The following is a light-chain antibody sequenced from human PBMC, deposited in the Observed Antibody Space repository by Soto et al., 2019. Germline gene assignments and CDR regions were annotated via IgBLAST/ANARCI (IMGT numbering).Light chain of an antibody. CDR3: QQRRNWPLT. CDR2: DAS. CDR1: QSCSSY. J-gene: IGKJ4*01. V-gene: IGKV3-11*01. Sequence: EIGLTQSPATLSLSPGERATLSCRARQSCSSYLALYQQKPCQAHRLLIYDASHMATGIPARFSGSGSGTDFTLTISSIEPEDFAVYYWQQRRNWPLTFGGGTKVEIK.